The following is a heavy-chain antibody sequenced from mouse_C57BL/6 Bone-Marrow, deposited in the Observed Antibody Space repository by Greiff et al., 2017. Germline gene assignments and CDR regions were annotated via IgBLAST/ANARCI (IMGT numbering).Heavy chain of an antibody. V-gene: IGHV1-69*01. CDR3: ARTDGYYFY. CDR2: IDPSDSYT. Sequence: QVQLQQPGAELVMPGASVKLSCKASGYTFTRYWMHWVKQRPGQGLEWIGEIDPSDSYTNYNQKFKGKSTLTVDKSSSTAYMQLSSLTSEDSAVYYCARTDGYYFYWGQGTTLTVSS. D-gene: IGHD2-3*01. CDR1: GYTFTRYW. J-gene: IGHJ2*01.